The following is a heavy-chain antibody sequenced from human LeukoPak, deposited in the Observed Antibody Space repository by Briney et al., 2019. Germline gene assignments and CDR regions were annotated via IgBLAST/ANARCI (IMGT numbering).Heavy chain of an antibody. CDR2: IYHSGST. Sequence: KASQTLSLTCAVSGGSISSGGYSWSWIRQPPGKGLEWIGYIYHSGSTYYNPSLKSRVTISVDTSKNQFSLKLSSVTAADTAVYYCARASAAGTHLDYWGQGTLVTVSS. CDR1: GGSISSGGYS. D-gene: IGHD6-13*01. CDR3: ARASAAGTHLDY. V-gene: IGHV4-30-2*05. J-gene: IGHJ4*02.